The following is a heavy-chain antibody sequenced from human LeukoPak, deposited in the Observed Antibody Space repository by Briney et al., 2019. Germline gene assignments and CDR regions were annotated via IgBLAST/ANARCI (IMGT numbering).Heavy chain of an antibody. Sequence: SETLSLTCAVYGVSFSDYSWSWIRQPPGKGLEWIGEINHSGGTKHNPSLMSRVIMSVDTSKNQFSLKVRSVTAADTAVYYCARGLVHSSGYDYWGQGTLVTVSS. D-gene: IGHD3-22*01. CDR3: ARGLVHSSGYDY. CDR2: INHSGGT. V-gene: IGHV4-34*01. J-gene: IGHJ4*02. CDR1: GVSFSDYS.